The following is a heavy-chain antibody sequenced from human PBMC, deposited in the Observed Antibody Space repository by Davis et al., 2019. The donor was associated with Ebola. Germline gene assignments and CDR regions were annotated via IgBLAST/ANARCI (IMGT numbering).Heavy chain of an antibody. Sequence: PSETLSLTCTVSNGSISSHYWNWIRQPPGKGLEWIGIIYYSGSTNYNPSLESRVTISVDTSKNQFSLSLSSVTAADTAVYYCARRVEMTIGGSYNWFDTWGQGTLVTVSS. CDR1: NGSISSHY. CDR3: ARRVEMTIGGSYNWFDT. CDR2: IYYSGST. D-gene: IGHD1-26*01. V-gene: IGHV4-59*08. J-gene: IGHJ5*02.